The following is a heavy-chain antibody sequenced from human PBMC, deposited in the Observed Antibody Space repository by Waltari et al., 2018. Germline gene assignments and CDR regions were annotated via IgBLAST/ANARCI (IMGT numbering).Heavy chain of an antibody. J-gene: IGHJ2*01. Sequence: QVQLVQSGAEVKKPGSSVKVSCKASGGTFSSYAISWVRQAPGQGLEWMGGIIPIFGTANYAQKFQGRVTITADESTSTAYMELSSLRSEDTAVYYCARDPSVNCGGDCFAGGLDLWGRGTLVTVSS. V-gene: IGHV1-69*12. D-gene: IGHD2-21*01. CDR2: IIPIFGTA. CDR3: ARDPSVNCGGDCFAGGLDL. CDR1: GGTFSSYA.